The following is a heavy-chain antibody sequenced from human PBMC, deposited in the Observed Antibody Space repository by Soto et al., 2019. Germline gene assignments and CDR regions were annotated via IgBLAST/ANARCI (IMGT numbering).Heavy chain of an antibody. J-gene: IGHJ4*02. CDR2: IKQDGGEK. D-gene: IGHD6-19*01. CDR3: AGGSGWTSDS. V-gene: IGHV3-7*05. Sequence: EVQLVESGGTLVQPGGSLRLSCAVSEFTFSTYWMTWVRQAPGKGLEWVANIKQDGGEKHYLESVRGRFTISSDSAKKSLYLEMNSLRAKDTAVYYCAGGSGWTSDSWGQGTLVTVSS. CDR1: EFTFSTYW.